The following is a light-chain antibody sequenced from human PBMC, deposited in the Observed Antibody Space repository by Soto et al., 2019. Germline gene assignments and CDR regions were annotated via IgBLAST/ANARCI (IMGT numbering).Light chain of an antibody. CDR3: QQYYSTPLT. CDR2: WAS. Sequence: DIVMTQSPDSLAVSLGERATINCKSSQSVLYSSNNKNYLAWYQQKPGQPPKLLIYWASSREPGVPDRFSGSRSGTDFTLTISSLQAEDVAVYYCQQYYSTPLTFGGGTKVEIK. V-gene: IGKV4-1*01. J-gene: IGKJ4*01. CDR1: QSVLYSSNNKNY.